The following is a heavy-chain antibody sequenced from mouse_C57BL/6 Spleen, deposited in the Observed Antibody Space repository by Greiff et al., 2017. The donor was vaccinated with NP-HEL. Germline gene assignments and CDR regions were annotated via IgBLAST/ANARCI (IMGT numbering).Heavy chain of an antibody. Sequence: QVQLQQSGAELVKPGASVKLSCKASGYTFTSYWMHWVKQRPGQGLEWIGMIHPNSGSTNYNEKFKSKATLTVDKSSSTAYMQLSSLTSEDSAVYYCAREDYYGSRGFDYWGQGTTLTVSS. V-gene: IGHV1-64*01. D-gene: IGHD1-1*01. CDR1: GYTFTSYW. CDR3: AREDYYGSRGFDY. J-gene: IGHJ2*01. CDR2: IHPNSGST.